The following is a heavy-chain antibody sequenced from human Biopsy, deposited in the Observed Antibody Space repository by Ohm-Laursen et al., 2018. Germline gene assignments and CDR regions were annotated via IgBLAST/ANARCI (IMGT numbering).Heavy chain of an antibody. J-gene: IGHJ4*02. V-gene: IGHV4-59*01. CDR2: IYYTGHT. Sequence: SETLSLTCTVSSGSIKSYYWNWIRQSPGKGLEWIGFIYYTGHTNYNPSLKSRATISVDTSKNQFSLKVISVTAADTAVYYCARLTGYPSYWGQGILVTVSS. D-gene: IGHD7-27*01. CDR3: ARLTGYPSY. CDR1: SGSIKSYY.